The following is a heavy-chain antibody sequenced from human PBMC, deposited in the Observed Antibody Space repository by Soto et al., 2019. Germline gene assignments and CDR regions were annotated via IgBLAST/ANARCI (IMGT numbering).Heavy chain of an antibody. Sequence: ASVKVSCKASGYTFTSYYMHWVRQAPGQGLEWMGIINPSGGSTSYAQKFQGRVTMTRDTSTSTVYMELSSLRSEDTAVYYCARDLAVAGTGYYYYYGTDVWGQGTTVTVSS. CDR1: GYTFTSYY. CDR3: ARDLAVAGTGYYYYYGTDV. J-gene: IGHJ6*02. CDR2: INPSGGST. V-gene: IGHV1-46*01. D-gene: IGHD6-19*01.